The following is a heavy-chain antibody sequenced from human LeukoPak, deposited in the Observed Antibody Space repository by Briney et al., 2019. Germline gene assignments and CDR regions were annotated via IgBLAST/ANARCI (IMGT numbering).Heavy chain of an antibody. CDR3: ARGNVTYYYDSSGYYYGGY. CDR2: MIPFFGTR. D-gene: IGHD3-22*01. Sequence: GSSVKVSCKASGGTFSSYAISWVRQAPGQGLEWMGGMIPFFGTRKYAQKFQGRVSITADESTSTAYMELSSLRSEDTAVYYCARGNVTYYYDSSGYYYGGYWGQGTLVTVSS. CDR1: GGTFSSYA. J-gene: IGHJ4*02. V-gene: IGHV1-69*01.